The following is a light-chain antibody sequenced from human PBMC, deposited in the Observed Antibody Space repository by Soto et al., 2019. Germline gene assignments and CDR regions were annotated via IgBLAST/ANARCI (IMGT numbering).Light chain of an antibody. V-gene: IGKV1-39*01. J-gene: IGKJ5*01. CDR3: QQSYSTPIT. Sequence: DIQMTQSPSSLSASVGDRVTITCRASQSISSYLNWYQQKPGKAPKLLIYAASSLQSGVPSRFSGSGSGTDFTLTISSLQPEDFATYYCQQSYSTPITFGQGTQLEN. CDR1: QSISSY. CDR2: AAS.